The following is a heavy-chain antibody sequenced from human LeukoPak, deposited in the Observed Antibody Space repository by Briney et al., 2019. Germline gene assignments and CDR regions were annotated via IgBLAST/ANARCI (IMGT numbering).Heavy chain of an antibody. J-gene: IGHJ4*02. V-gene: IGHV3-53*01. CDR3: ARAGAAAGTFDY. CDR1: GFTVSSNN. D-gene: IGHD6-13*01. Sequence: GGSLRLSCAASGFTVSSNNMSWVRQAPGKGLEWVSVIYSGGSTYYADSVKGRFTISRDNSKNTLYLQMNSLRAEDTAVYYCARAGAAAGTFDYWGQGTLVTVSS. CDR2: IYSGGST.